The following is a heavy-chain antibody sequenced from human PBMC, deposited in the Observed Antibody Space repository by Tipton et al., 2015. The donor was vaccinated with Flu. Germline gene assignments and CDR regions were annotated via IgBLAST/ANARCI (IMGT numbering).Heavy chain of an antibody. V-gene: IGHV4-59*01. CDR1: GGSISSYY. CDR3: ARELNYGMDV. CDR2: IYYSGST. J-gene: IGHJ6*02. Sequence: LRLSCTVSGGSISSYYWSWIRQPPGKGLEWIGYIYYSGSTNYNPSLKSRVTISVDTSKNQFSLKLSPVTAADTAVYYCARELNYGMDVLGQGTTVTVSS.